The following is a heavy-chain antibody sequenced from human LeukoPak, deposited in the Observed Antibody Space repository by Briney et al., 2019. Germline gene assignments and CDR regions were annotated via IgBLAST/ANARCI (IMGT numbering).Heavy chain of an antibody. CDR2: ISGSGGST. J-gene: IGHJ4*02. Sequence: GGSLRLSCAASGFTFSNYAMSWVRQAPGKGLEWVSAISGSGGSTYYADSVKGRFTISRDNSKNTLYLQMNSLRAEDTAVYYCETISAYSSGWYYFDYWGQGTLVTVSS. V-gene: IGHV3-23*01. CDR1: GFTFSNYA. D-gene: IGHD6-19*01. CDR3: ETISAYSSGWYYFDY.